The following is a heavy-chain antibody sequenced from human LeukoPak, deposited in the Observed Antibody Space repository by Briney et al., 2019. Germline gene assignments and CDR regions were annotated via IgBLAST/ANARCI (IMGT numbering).Heavy chain of an antibody. V-gene: IGHV3-30-3*01. CDR2: ISYDGSNK. J-gene: IGHJ4*02. CDR1: GFTFSSYA. D-gene: IGHD6-13*01. Sequence: PGGSLRLSCAASGFTFSSYAMHWVRQAPGKGLEWVAVISYDGSNKYYADSVKGRFTISRDNSKNTLYLQMNSLRAEDTAVYYCASPLIAAAAMPTPIDYWGQGPLVTVSS. CDR3: ASPLIAAAAMPTPIDY.